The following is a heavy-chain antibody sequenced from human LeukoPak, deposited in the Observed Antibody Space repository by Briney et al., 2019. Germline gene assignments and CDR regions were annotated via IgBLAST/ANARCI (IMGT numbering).Heavy chain of an antibody. J-gene: IGHJ4*02. D-gene: IGHD6-13*01. CDR3: ARTPSIAAAGIFDY. Sequence: SETLSLTCTVSGASLRNYYWSWLRRPPGKGLEYIGNIFYSGSTNYNPSLKSRVTISVDTSNNQFSLKLNSMTAADTAVYYCARTPSIAAAGIFDYWGQGILVTVSS. CDR2: IFYSGST. V-gene: IGHV4-59*01. CDR1: GASLRNYY.